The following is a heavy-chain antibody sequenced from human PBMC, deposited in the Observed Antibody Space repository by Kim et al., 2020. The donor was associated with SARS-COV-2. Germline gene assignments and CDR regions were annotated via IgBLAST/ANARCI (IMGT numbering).Heavy chain of an antibody. Sequence: SETLSLTCAVYGGSFSGYYWSWIRQPPGKGLEWIGEINHSGSTNYNPSLKSRVTISVDTSKNQFSLKLSSVTAADTAVYYCAGSGSYYNTNYYSGMDVWGQGTTVTVSS. CDR3: AGSGSYYNTNYYSGMDV. D-gene: IGHD3-10*01. CDR2: INHSGST. J-gene: IGHJ6*02. CDR1: GGSFSGYY. V-gene: IGHV4-34*01.